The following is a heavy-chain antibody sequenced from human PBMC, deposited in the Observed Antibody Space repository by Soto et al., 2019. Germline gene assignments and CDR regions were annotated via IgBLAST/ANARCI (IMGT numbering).Heavy chain of an antibody. D-gene: IGHD4-17*01. J-gene: IGHJ4*02. V-gene: IGHV4-39*01. CDR2: IYYSGST. CDR1: GGSIISSSNY. Sequence: SETLSLTCTVSGGSIISSSNYWGWIRQPPGKGLEWIGSIYYSGSTYYNPSLKSRVTISVDTSKNQFSVKLSSVTAADTAVYYCARQDHDYGDFFDYWGQGTLVTVSS. CDR3: ARQDHDYGDFFDY.